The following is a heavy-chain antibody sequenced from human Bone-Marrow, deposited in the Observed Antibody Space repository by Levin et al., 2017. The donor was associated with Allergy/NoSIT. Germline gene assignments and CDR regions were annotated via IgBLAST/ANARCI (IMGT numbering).Heavy chain of an antibody. CDR2: IYYSGST. V-gene: IGHV4-31*03. D-gene: IGHD6-19*01. Sequence: PSETLSLTCTVSGASMTRGAYYWSWIRQHPEKGLEWIGYIYYSGSTSYNPSLESRVTISKDMSKNQFSLKLSSVTAADTAVYYCARDPGYSSGWYSSEHWGQGILVSVSS. CDR3: ARDPGYSSGWYSSEH. J-gene: IGHJ4*02. CDR1: GASMTRGAYY.